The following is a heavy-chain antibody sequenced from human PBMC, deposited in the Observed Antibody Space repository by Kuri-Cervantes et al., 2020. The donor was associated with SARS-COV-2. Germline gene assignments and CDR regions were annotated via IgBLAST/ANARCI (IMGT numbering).Heavy chain of an antibody. Sequence: GESLKISCEVSGFLFSASAIHWVRQASGKGLEWVGRVRGKANNYATAYAASVKGRFTISRDDSKNMAYLQMNSLRADDTAVYYCARGSIFSDTGGWYFDYWGQGTLVTVSS. D-gene: IGHD3-10*01. CDR1: GFLFSASA. CDR3: ARGSIFSDTGGWYFDY. J-gene: IGHJ4*02. CDR2: VRGKANNYAT. V-gene: IGHV3-73*01.